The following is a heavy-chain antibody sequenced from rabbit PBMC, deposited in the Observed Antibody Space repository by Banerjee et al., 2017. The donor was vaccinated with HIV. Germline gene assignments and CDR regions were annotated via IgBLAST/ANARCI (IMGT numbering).Heavy chain of an antibody. V-gene: IGHV1S7*01. J-gene: IGHJ4*01. CDR1: RFDFSTYS. D-gene: IGHD1-1*01. CDR3: ARDLVGVIGWNFYL. CDR2: IVPIFGVT. Sequence: QELVESGGGLVQPGGSLKLSCKASRFDFSTYSMSWVRQAPGKGLEWIGYIVPIFGVTYYANWVNGRFTISSHNAQNTLYLQLTSLTVADRATYFCARDLVGVIGWNFYLWGPGTLVTVS.